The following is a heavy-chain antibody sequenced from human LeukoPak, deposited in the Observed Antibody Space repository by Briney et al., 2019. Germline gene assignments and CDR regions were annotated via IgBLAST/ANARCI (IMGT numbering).Heavy chain of an antibody. Sequence: GGSLRLSCAASGFTFGSYAMAWVRRAPGKGLEWVSAVSGSGSSTYYADSVKGRFTISRDNSKNTLYLEMNSLRAEDTAVYYCAKDYSSSLYYFDYWGQGTLVTVSS. CDR3: AKDYSSSLYYFDY. CDR2: VSGSGSST. D-gene: IGHD6-13*01. J-gene: IGHJ4*02. CDR1: GFTFGSYA. V-gene: IGHV3-23*01.